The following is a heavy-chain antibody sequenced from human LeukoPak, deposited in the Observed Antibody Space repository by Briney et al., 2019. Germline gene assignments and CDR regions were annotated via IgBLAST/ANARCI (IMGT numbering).Heavy chain of an antibody. Sequence: SETLSLTCAVYAGSFSGDYWSSLRQPPGKGLGWLGEINNSGSTNYNPPLKSRVTISVETSKNLFSLKLSSVTAADTAVYYCSRSHGSGSYDNLYDYWGQGTLVTVSS. J-gene: IGHJ4*02. CDR3: SRSHGSGSYDNLYDY. V-gene: IGHV4-34*01. D-gene: IGHD3-10*01. CDR2: INNSGST. CDR1: AGSFSGDY.